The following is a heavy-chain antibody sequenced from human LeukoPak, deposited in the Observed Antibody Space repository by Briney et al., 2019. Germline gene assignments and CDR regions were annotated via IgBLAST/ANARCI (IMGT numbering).Heavy chain of an antibody. CDR2: ISWNSGSI. Sequence: QTGGSLRLSCAASGFTFDDYAMHWVRQAPGKGLEWVSGISWNSGSIGYADSVKGRFTISRDNAKNSLYLQMNSLRAEDTALYYCAKGHSSGWYYFDYWGQGTLVTVSS. V-gene: IGHV3-9*01. D-gene: IGHD6-19*01. CDR3: AKGHSSGWYYFDY. CDR1: GFTFDDYA. J-gene: IGHJ4*02.